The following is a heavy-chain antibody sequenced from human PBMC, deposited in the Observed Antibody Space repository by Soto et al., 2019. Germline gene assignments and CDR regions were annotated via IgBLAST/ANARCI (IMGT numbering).Heavy chain of an antibody. CDR2: VLPISGST. D-gene: IGHD5-12*01. V-gene: IGHV1-69*06. J-gene: IGHJ4*01. CDR1: GGLISKYS. CDR3: ATIRVRGGPLRFED. Sequence: QVQLVQSGAEVRKPGSSVKVSCKTSGGLISKYSFNWVRQAPGQGREWMGGVLPISGSTVYAQKFQGRLTITADRSTSTVYMELSRLRSDDTANYYCATIRVRGGPLRFEDGGQGMLISVSS.